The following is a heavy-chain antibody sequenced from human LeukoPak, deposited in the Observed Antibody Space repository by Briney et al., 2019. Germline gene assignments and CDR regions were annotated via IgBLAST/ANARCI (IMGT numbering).Heavy chain of an antibody. CDR2: ISSSSSYI. V-gene: IGHV3-21*01. CDR1: GFTFSSYS. D-gene: IGHD3-3*01. Sequence: GGSLRLSCAASGFTFSSYSMNWVRQSPGKGLEWVSCISSSSSYIYYADSVKGRFTISIDNAKNSLYLQMNSLRAEDTAVYYCASSGYYDFWSGGDWGQGTLVTVSS. CDR3: ASSGYYDFWSGGD. J-gene: IGHJ4*02.